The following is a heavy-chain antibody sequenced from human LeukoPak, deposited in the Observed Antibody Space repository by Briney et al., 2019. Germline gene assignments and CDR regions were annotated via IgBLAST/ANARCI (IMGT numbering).Heavy chain of an antibody. CDR3: AKVGDMVRGVLIFDY. CDR1: GFSFSSYA. Sequence: GGSLRLSCAASGFSFSSYAMTWVHQAPGKGLEWVSAISGSGSSTYYADSVKGRFTISRDNSKKTLYLQMNNLRAEDTAVYYCAKVGDMVRGVLIFDYWGQGTLVTVSS. J-gene: IGHJ4*02. CDR2: ISGSGSST. V-gene: IGHV3-23*01. D-gene: IGHD3-10*01.